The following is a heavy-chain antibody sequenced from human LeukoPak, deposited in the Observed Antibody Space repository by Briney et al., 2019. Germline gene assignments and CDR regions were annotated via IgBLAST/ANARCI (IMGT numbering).Heavy chain of an antibody. Sequence: ASVKVSCKASGYTFTSYGISWVRQAPGQGLEWMGWISAYNGNTNYAQKLQGRVTMTTDTSTSTAYMELRSLRSDDTAVYYCAREGYDFWSGYYKYWFDPWGQGTLVTVSS. CDR2: ISAYNGNT. CDR3: AREGYDFWSGYYKYWFDP. CDR1: GYTFTSYG. J-gene: IGHJ5*02. D-gene: IGHD3-3*01. V-gene: IGHV1-18*01.